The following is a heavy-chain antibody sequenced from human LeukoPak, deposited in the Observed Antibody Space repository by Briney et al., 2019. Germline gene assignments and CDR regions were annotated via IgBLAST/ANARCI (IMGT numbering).Heavy chain of an antibody. D-gene: IGHD4-17*01. CDR1: GGTFSSYA. CDR2: INPSGGST. V-gene: IGHV1-46*01. J-gene: IGHJ4*02. CDR3: ARWTGDSTVTGFGY. Sequence: GSSVKVSCKASGGTFSSYAISWVRQAPGQGLEWMGIINPSGGSTSYAQKFQGRVTMTRDTSTSTVYMELSSLRSEDTAVYYCARWTGDSTVTGFGYWGQGTLVTVSS.